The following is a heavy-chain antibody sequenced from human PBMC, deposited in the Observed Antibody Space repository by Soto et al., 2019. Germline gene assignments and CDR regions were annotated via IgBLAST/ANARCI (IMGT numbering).Heavy chain of an antibody. Sequence: LRLFCAASGFAFINYEMNWVRQSPGKGLECVSYISLSGSTIYYADSVKGRFTISRDDAKNSLYLQMDSLRADDTAVYYCARESFSASPNFFDYWGQGTLVTVSS. CDR3: ARESFSASPNFFDY. V-gene: IGHV3-48*03. CDR1: GFAFINYE. CDR2: ISLSGSTI. D-gene: IGHD3-3*02. J-gene: IGHJ4*02.